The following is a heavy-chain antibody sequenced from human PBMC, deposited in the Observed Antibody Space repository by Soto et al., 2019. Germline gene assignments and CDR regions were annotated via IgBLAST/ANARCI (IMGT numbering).Heavy chain of an antibody. J-gene: IGHJ5*02. CDR3: VRAGYSSDFSLWFDP. Sequence: PSETLSLTCAVSVVSITSNNWWSWVRQPPGKEPEWIAEIYHSGNTNYNPSLKSRVTISVDKSKNQISLRLTSVTAADTAVYYCVRAGYSSDFSLWFDPWGQGTLVTVSS. CDR2: IYHSGNT. D-gene: IGHD6-25*01. V-gene: IGHV4-4*02. CDR1: VVSITSNNW.